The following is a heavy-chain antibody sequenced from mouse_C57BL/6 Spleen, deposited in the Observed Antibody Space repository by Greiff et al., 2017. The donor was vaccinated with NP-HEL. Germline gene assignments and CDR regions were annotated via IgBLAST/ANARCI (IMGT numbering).Heavy chain of an antibody. J-gene: IGHJ4*01. CDR3: ARSLYYDYPMDY. CDR2: IRNKANGYTT. V-gene: IGHV7-3*01. Sequence: EVQRVESGGGLVQPGGSLSLSCAASGFTFTDYYMSWVRQPPGKALEWLGFIRNKANGYTTEYSASVKGRFTISRDNSQSILYLQMNALRAEDSATYYCARSLYYDYPMDYWGQGTSVTVSS. CDR1: GFTFTDYY. D-gene: IGHD2-4*01.